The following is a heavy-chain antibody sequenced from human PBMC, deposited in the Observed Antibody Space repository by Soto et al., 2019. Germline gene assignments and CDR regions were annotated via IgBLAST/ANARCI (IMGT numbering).Heavy chain of an antibody. D-gene: IGHD3-22*01. CDR3: AKDWTTLIVEGGYFDY. J-gene: IGHJ4*02. CDR1: GFTFSCYA. CDR2: SRGSVGSA. Sequence: RLSCAASGFTFSCYAVSWVRQAPGKGLEWVSASRGSVGSAYYVDPVKARFTISRDNSKNTVYLKMNSLRAEDTAVYYCAKDWTTLIVEGGYFDYWGPGTLVTVSS. V-gene: IGHV3-23*01.